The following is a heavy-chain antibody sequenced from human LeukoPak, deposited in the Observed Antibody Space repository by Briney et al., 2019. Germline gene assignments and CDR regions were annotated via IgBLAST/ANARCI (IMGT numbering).Heavy chain of an antibody. V-gene: IGHV5-10-1*01. D-gene: IGHD3-16*01. CDR3: ARHVDHRLMFVS. CDR2: IDPSDSYT. CDR1: GYSFTSYW. Sequence: GESLKISCKGSGYSFTSYWIGWVRQMPGKGLEWMGRIDPSDSYTNYSPSFQGHVTISADKSISTAYLQWSSLKASDTAMYYCARHVDHRLMFVSWGQGTLVTVSS. J-gene: IGHJ5*02.